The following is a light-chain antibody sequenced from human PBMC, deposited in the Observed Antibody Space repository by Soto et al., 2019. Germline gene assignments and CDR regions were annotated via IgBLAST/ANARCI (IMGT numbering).Light chain of an antibody. Sequence: DIQMTQSPPSVSASVGDRVTITCQASQDIRHFLNWYQQKPGEAPNLLIYDASTLQAGAPSRFTGSGSGTIFTFTITRLQPEDVATYYCEQYDVIPVFGPGTKVQLK. CDR3: EQYDVIPV. CDR2: DAS. J-gene: IGKJ3*01. V-gene: IGKV1-33*01. CDR1: QDIRHF.